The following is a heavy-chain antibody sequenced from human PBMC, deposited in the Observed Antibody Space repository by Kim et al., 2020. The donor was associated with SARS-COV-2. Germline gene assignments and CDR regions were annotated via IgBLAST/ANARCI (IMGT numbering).Heavy chain of an antibody. D-gene: IGHD1-26*01. J-gene: IGHJ2*01. Sequence: ASVKVSCKASGYTFTSYGISWVRQAPGQGLEWMGWISAYNGNTNYAQKLQGRVTMTTDTSTSTAYMELRSLRSDDTAVYYCARDLGGPWSGSYSWYFDLWGRGTLVTVSS. V-gene: IGHV1-18*01. CDR1: GYTFTSYG. CDR3: ARDLGGPWSGSYSWYFDL. CDR2: ISAYNGNT.